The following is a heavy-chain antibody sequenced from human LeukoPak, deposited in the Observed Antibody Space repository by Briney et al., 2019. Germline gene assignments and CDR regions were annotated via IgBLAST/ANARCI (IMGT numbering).Heavy chain of an antibody. CDR3: ARRPFWSGYSYYFDY. D-gene: IGHD3-3*01. Sequence: SETLSLTCTVSGGSISSSNYYWGWIRQPPGKGLEWIGSIYYSGSTYYNPSLKSRVTISVDTSKNQFSLKVSSVTAADTAVYYCARRPFWSGYSYYFDYWAREPWSPSPQ. CDR2: IYYSGST. V-gene: IGHV4-39*01. CDR1: GGSISSSNYY. J-gene: IGHJ4*02.